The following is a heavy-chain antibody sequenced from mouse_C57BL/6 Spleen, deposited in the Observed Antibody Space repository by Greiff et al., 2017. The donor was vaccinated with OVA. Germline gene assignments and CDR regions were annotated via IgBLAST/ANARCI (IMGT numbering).Heavy chain of an antibody. J-gene: IGHJ4*01. CDR3: ARSNSGYAMDY. D-gene: IGHD3-2*02. CDR2: IHPNSGST. V-gene: IGHV1-64*01. CDR1: GYTFTSHW. Sequence: QVQLQQPGAELVKPGASVKLSCKASGYTFTSHWMHWVKQRPGQGLEWIGMIHPNSGSTNYNEKFKSKATLTVDKSSSTAYMQLSSLTSEDAAVYYCARSNSGYAMDYWGQGTSVTVSS.